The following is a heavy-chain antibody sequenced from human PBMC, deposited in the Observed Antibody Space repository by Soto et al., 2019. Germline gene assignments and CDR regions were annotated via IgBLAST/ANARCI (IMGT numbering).Heavy chain of an antibody. Sequence: EVQLVESGGGLVQPGGSLRLSCAASGFTFSSYWMHWVRQAPGKGLVWVSRIKSDGSGTYYAESVKGRLTISRDNAKNKLYLQMNRLRAEDTAVYYCVRGDGDYYDGNGYLGRHWGQGTLVTVSS. CDR2: IKSDGSGT. CDR1: GFTFSSYW. J-gene: IGHJ4*02. CDR3: VRGDGDYYDGNGYLGRH. V-gene: IGHV3-74*01. D-gene: IGHD3-22*01.